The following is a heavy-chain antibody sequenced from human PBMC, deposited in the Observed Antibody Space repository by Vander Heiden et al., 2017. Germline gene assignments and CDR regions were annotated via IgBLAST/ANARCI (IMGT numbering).Heavy chain of an antibody. CDR2: IYYSGST. V-gene: IGHV4-39*01. D-gene: IGHD6-13*01. CDR1: GGSISSSSYY. CDR3: ARPRLYIAAAGKRSDAFDI. J-gene: IGHJ3*02. Sequence: QLQLQESGPGLVKPSETLSLTCTVSGGSISSSSYYWGWIRQPPGKGLEWIGSIYYSGSTYYNPSLKRRVTISVDTSKNQFSLKLSSVTAADTAVYYCARPRLYIAAAGKRSDAFDIWGQGTMVTVSS.